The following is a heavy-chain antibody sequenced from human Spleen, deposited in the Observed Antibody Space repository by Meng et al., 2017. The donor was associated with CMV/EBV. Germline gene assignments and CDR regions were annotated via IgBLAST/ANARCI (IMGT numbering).Heavy chain of an antibody. CDR1: GFSLKTGGMC. J-gene: IGHJ6*02. V-gene: IGHV2-70*19. Sequence: SSPTLVKPTQTLTLTCTFSGFSLKTGGMCVSWVRQPPGKALEWLALIDWDDDKKYSASLKTRLTVSKDTSKNQVVLTMTNMDPVDTATYYCARARYHYGMDVWGQGTTVTVSS. CDR3: ARARYHYGMDV. CDR2: IDWDDDK.